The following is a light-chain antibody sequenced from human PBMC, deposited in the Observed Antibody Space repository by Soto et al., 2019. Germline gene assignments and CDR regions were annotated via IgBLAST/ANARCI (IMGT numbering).Light chain of an antibody. CDR3: SSYTTSSTRV. CDR2: EVT. J-gene: IGLJ1*01. CDR1: SSDLGIYNY. V-gene: IGLV2-14*01. Sequence: QSVLTQPASVSGSPGQSIAISCSGSSSDLGIYNYVSWYQQHPGKVPKLIIFEVTNRPSGVSNRFSGSKSGNTACLTISGLQAEDEADYYCSSYTTSSTRVFGTGTKVTVL.